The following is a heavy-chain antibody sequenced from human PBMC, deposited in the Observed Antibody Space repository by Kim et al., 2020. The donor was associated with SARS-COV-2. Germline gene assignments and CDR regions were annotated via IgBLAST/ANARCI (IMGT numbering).Heavy chain of an antibody. V-gene: IGHV3-23*03. Sequence: GGSLRLSCAASGFTFSSYAMSWVRQAPGKGLEWVSVIYSGGSSTYYADSVKGRFTISRDNSKNTLYLQMNSLRAEDTAVYYCAKGGVSSSWRRYFDYWGQGTLVTVSS. CDR2: IYSGGSST. D-gene: IGHD6-13*01. CDR3: AKGGVSSSWRRYFDY. CDR1: GFTFSSYA. J-gene: IGHJ4*02.